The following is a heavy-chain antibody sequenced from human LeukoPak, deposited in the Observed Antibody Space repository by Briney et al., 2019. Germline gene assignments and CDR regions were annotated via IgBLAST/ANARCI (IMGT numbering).Heavy chain of an antibody. J-gene: IGHJ4*02. CDR1: GYTFTGYY. V-gene: IGHV1-2*02. CDR3: ARSRRITIFGVVIEQYYFDY. CDR2: INPNSGGT. Sequence: ASVKVSCKASGYTFTGYYMHWVRQAPGQGLGWMGWINPNSGGTNYAQKFQGRVTMTRDTSISTAYMELSRLRSDDTAVYYCARSRRITIFGVVIEQYYFDYWGQGTLVTVSS. D-gene: IGHD3-3*01.